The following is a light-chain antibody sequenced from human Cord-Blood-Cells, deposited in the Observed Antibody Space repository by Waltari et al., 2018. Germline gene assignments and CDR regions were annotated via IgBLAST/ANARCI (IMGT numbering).Light chain of an antibody. CDR1: SSNIGAGYD. CDR3: QSYDSSLSGSV. Sequence: QSVLTQPPSVSGAPGQRVTISCTGSSSNIGAGYDVHWYQQLPGTAPKLLIYGNSNGPSGVPDRFSGSKSGTSASLAITGLQAEEEADYYCQSYDSSLSGSVFGGGTKLTVL. J-gene: IGLJ3*02. CDR2: GNS. V-gene: IGLV1-40*01.